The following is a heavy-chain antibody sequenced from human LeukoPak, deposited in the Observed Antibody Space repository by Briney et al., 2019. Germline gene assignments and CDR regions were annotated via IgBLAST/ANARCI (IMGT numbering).Heavy chain of an antibody. J-gene: IGHJ4*02. CDR1: GFNFRSFG. V-gene: IGHV3-30*03. CDR2: VSFERNDK. CDR3: ARDPLRRGTSYLDN. D-gene: IGHD1-26*01. Sequence: GGSLKLSCAASGFNFRSFGFHWVRQAPGKGLEWLAIVSFERNDKYYADSVKGRFTISGDESKNTLYLQMNSLRSDDTAVYYCARDPLRRGTSYLDNWGQGTLVTVAS.